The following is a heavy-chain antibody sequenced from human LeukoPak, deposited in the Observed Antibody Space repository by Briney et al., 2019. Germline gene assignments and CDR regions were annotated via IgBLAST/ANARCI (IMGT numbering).Heavy chain of an antibody. D-gene: IGHD6-19*01. J-gene: IGHJ4*02. V-gene: IGHV3-48*03. CDR3: ASVGRQWLVFDY. CDR1: GFTFSSYE. Sequence: GGSLRLSCAASGFTFSSYEMNWVRQAPGKGLEWVSYIRSSGSAIYYADSVKGRFTISRDNAKNSLYLQMNSLRAEDTAVYYCASVGRQWLVFDYSGQGTLVTVSS. CDR2: IRSSGSAI.